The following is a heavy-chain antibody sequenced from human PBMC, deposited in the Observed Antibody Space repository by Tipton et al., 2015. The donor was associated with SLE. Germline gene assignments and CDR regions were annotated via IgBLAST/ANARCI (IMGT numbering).Heavy chain of an antibody. CDR1: GGSISSGSYY. D-gene: IGHD3-22*01. J-gene: IGHJ4*02. Sequence: GLVKPSETLSLTCSVSGGSISSGSYYWTWIRQPAGKGLEWIGRIYQSGNSYYNPSLKSRVSVSIDAFQNQLFLRLNSVTAADTAVYYCARHDYDDNGYYSHYFDYWGQGTLVTVSS. V-gene: IGHV4-61*02. CDR3: ARHDYDDNGYYSHYFDY. CDR2: IYQSGNS.